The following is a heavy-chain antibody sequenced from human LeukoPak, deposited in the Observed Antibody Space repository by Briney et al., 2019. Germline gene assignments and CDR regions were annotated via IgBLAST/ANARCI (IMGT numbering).Heavy chain of an antibody. D-gene: IGHD4-23*01. CDR2: IYASGST. CDR3: AREGNSDNRFDY. CDR1: GGSISSGDYF. J-gene: IGHJ4*02. V-gene: IGHV4-61*02. Sequence: SETLSLTCTVSGGSISSGDYFWSWIRQPAGKGLEWIGRIYASGSTSYNPSLKSRVTISVDTSKNQFSLKLTSVTAADTAMYYCAREGNSDNRFDYWGQGTLVTVSS.